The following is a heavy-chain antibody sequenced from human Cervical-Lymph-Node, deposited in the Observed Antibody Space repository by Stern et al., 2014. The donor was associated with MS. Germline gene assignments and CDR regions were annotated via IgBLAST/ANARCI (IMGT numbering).Heavy chain of an antibody. V-gene: IGHV1-46*03. CDR2: MNPSGGGT. CDR3: TRSYYSDSTRDRGDF. Sequence: QVQLVQSGAEVKKPGASVRLSCTASGFTFIDYYMHCVRRAPGQGLEWMGLMNPSGGGTRYAQKFQGRVTMTRDTSTRTVYIDLSSLRSEDTAVYYCTRSYYSDSTRDRGDFWGQGTLVTVSS. J-gene: IGHJ4*02. CDR1: GFTFIDYY. D-gene: IGHD3-22*01.